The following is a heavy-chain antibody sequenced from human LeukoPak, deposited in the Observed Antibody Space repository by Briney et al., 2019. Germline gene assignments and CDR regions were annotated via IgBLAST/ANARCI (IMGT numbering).Heavy chain of an antibody. J-gene: IGHJ3*02. CDR2: IIPIFGTP. Sequence: VASVKVSCKASGGTFSSYAINWVRQAPGQGLEWMGGIIPIFGTPNYAQKFQGRVTITADESTSTAYMELSSLRSEDTAVYYCARILYYYDSSGYYPGAFDIWGQGTMVTVSS. D-gene: IGHD3-22*01. CDR3: ARILYYYDSSGYYPGAFDI. V-gene: IGHV1-69*13. CDR1: GGTFSSYA.